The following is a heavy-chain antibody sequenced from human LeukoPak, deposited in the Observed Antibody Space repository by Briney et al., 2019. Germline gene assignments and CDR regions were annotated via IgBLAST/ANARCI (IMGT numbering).Heavy chain of an antibody. V-gene: IGHV3-74*01. J-gene: IGHJ4*02. CDR3: ARAQVGTPTDC. D-gene: IGHD1-26*01. CDR1: GFTLSSYA. Sequence: GGSLRLSCAASGFTLSSYAMYWVRQAPGRGLVWVARFTSDGNSMTYADFVKGRFTVSRDIAKNTLYLQMNSLRAEDTAVYYCARAQVGTPTDCWGQGTLVTVSS. CDR2: FTSDGNSM.